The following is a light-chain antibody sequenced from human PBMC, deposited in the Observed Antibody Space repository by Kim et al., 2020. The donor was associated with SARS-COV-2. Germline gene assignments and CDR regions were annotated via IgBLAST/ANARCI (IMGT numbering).Light chain of an antibody. V-gene: IGLV3-21*04. J-gene: IGLJ1*01. CDR3: QVWHSGTDLYV. Sequence: APGTTATITCGGNDIGSKSVHWYQQKPGQAPLLVIYYDSDRPSGIPERFSGSNSGNTATLTISRVEAGDEADYYCQVWHSGTDLYVFGTGTKVTVL. CDR1: DIGSKS. CDR2: YDS.